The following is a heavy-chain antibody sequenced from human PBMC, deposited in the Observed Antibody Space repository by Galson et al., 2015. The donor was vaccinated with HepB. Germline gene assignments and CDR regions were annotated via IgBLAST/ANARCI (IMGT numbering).Heavy chain of an antibody. J-gene: IGHJ4*02. CDR3: AKDRDDYGGKMDY. V-gene: IGHV3-30*18. D-gene: IGHD4/OR15-4a*01. CDR2: ILYDGSNK. CDR1: GFSFSDYG. Sequence: SLRLSCAVSGFSFSDYGMHWVRQAPGKGLEWVALILYDGSNKYYADSVKGRFTISRDPSKNILFLQMNSLRPDDTAIYYCAKDRDDYGGKMDYWGQGALVSVSS.